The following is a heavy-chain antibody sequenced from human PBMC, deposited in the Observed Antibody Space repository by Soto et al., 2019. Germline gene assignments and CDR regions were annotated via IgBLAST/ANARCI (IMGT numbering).Heavy chain of an antibody. CDR3: AKGPKWELLLFYRY. CDR1: GFTFSSYG. J-gene: IGHJ4*02. CDR2: ISYDGSNK. Sequence: GGSLRLSCAASGFTFSSYGMHWVRQAPGKGLEWVAVISYDGSNKYYADSVKGRFTISRDNSKNTLYLQMNSLRAEDTAVYYCAKGPKWELLLFYRYWGQGTLVTVSS. D-gene: IGHD1-26*01. V-gene: IGHV3-30*18.